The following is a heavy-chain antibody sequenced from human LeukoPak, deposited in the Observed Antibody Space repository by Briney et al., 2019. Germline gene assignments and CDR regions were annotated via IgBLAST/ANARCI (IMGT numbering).Heavy chain of an antibody. CDR1: GYTFTGYY. CDR3: ARDPGGYDRYYYYYYYGMDV. CDR2: INPNSGGT. J-gene: IGHJ6*02. D-gene: IGHD5-12*01. V-gene: IGHV1-2*02. Sequence: GASVKVSCKASGYTFTGYYMHWVRQAPGQGLEWMGWINPNSGGTNYAQKFQGRVTMTRDTSISTAYMELSRLRSDDTAVYYCARDPGGYDRYYYYYYYGMDVWGQGTTVTVSS.